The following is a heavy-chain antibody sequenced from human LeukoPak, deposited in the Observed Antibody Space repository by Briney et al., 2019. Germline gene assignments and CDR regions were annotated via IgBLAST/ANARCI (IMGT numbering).Heavy chain of an antibody. V-gene: IGHV1-69*13. CDR3: ARNSYSGSYYYAFDI. CDR1: GGTFSSYA. CDR2: IIPIFGTA. D-gene: IGHD1-26*01. Sequence: GASVKVSCKASGGTFSSYAISWVRQAPGQGLEWMGGIIPIFGTANYAQKFQGRVTITADESMSTAYMELSSLRSEDTAVYYCARNSYSGSYYYAFDIWGQGTMVTVSS. J-gene: IGHJ3*02.